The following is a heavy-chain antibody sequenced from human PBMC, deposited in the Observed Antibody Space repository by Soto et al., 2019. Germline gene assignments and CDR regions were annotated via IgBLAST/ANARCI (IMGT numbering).Heavy chain of an antibody. CDR1: GGSFSGYY. CDR3: ARGGYGSGSYYKTLSFDY. CDR2: INHSGST. V-gene: IGHV4-34*01. Sequence: SETLSLTCAVYGGSFSGYYWSWIRQPPGKGLEWIGEINHSGSTNYNPSLKSRVTISVDTSKNQFSLKLSSVTAADTAVYYCARGGYGSGSYYKTLSFDYWGQGTLVTVSS. J-gene: IGHJ4*02. D-gene: IGHD3-10*01.